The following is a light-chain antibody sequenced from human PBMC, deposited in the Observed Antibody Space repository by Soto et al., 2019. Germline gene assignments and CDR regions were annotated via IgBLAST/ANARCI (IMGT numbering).Light chain of an antibody. J-gene: IGLJ1*01. CDR2: SFN. V-gene: IGLV1-40*01. Sequence: QSVLTQPRSVSGAPGQTVTISCTGSRSNIGAGYDIHWYQFLPGTAPKLLIYSFNKRPSGIPDRFSGSKSGTSASLAITGLQPEDEADYYCQSYDDSLSGSGVFGTGTKLTVL. CDR3: QSYDDSLSGSGV. CDR1: RSNIGAGYD.